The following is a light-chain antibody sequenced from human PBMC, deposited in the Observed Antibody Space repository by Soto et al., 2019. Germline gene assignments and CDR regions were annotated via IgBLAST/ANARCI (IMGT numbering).Light chain of an antibody. V-gene: IGKV3-20*01. CDR1: QSSGSNF. CDR3: QLYGISPH. Sequence: IVLPQPPATLSLSPGEGATLSCKTSQSSGSNFLAWYQHKPGQAPRLLIYASSNRATGIPDRFTGSASGTDFTLTINRLEPEDFAVYYCQLYGISPHFGQGTRLEIK. J-gene: IGKJ5*01. CDR2: ASS.